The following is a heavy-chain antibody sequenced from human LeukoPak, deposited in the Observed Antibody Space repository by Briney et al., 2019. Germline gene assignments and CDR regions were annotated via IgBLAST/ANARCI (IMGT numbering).Heavy chain of an antibody. CDR2: IKSDGSST. CDR3: ARDKLRCSSTSCYNFDY. D-gene: IGHD2-2*02. V-gene: IGHV3-74*01. Sequence: PVGSLRVSCAASGFTFSSYWIHWVGHAPRQGLVLVSLIKSDGSSTGYADSVKGRFTISRDNAKNTLSLQMNSLRAEDTAVYYCARDKLRCSSTSCYNFDYWGQGALVTVSS. CDR1: GFTFSSYW. J-gene: IGHJ4*02.